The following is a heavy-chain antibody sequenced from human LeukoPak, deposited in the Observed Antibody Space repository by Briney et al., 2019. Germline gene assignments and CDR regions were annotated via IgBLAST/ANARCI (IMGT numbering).Heavy chain of an antibody. CDR2: TYFRSKWYY. Sequence: QTLSLTCAISGDSVSSNSAAWVWFRQSPSRGLEWLARTYFRSKWYYDYAVSVRSRIVISPDTSKNQFSLQLNSVTPDDTAVFFCARSAVGGHNDFWGQGTLVTVSS. J-gene: IGHJ4*02. D-gene: IGHD3-16*01. CDR3: ARSAVGGHNDF. CDR1: GDSVSSNSAA. V-gene: IGHV6-1*01.